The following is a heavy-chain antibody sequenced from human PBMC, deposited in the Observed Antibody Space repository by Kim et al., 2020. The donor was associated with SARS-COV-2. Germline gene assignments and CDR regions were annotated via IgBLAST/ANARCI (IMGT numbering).Heavy chain of an antibody. V-gene: IGHV3-23*01. CDR3: AKDFSTSGSYYKGGFDY. Sequence: GKGRFTISRENSKNPRYLQMNSLRAEETAVYYCAKDFSTSGSYYKGGFDYWGQGTLVTVSS. D-gene: IGHD1-26*01. J-gene: IGHJ4*02.